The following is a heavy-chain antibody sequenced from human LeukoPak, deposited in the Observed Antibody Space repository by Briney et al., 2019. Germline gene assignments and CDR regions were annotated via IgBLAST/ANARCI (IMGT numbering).Heavy chain of an antibody. J-gene: IGHJ6*03. D-gene: IGHD6-6*01. Sequence: GGSLRLSCAASGFTFSSYGMSWVRQAPGKGLEWVSAISGSGGSTYYADSVKGRFTISRDNSKNTLYLQMNSLRAEDTAVYYCAKTGSSSPPPYYMDVWGKGTTVTVSS. V-gene: IGHV3-23*01. CDR2: ISGSGGST. CDR1: GFTFSSYG. CDR3: AKTGSSSPPPYYMDV.